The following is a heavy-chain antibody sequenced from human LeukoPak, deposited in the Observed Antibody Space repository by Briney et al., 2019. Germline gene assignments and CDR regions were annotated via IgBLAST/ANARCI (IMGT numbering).Heavy chain of an antibody. CDR2: VSYDGSNK. CDR1: GFTFSSFA. V-gene: IGHV3-30*04. Sequence: PGGSLRLSCAASGFTFSSFAMHWVRQAPGKGLQWVAVVSYDGSNKYYTDSVKGRFTISRDNSKNTLYLQMNSLRAEDTAVYYCAKHSYYYDSSGSYFDYWGQGTLVTVSS. J-gene: IGHJ4*02. CDR3: AKHSYYYDSSGSYFDY. D-gene: IGHD3-22*01.